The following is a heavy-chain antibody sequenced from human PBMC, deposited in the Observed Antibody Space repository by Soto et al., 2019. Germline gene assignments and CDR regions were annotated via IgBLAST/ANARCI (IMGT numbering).Heavy chain of an antibody. CDR1: GGSISSYY. V-gene: IGHV4-59*01. Sequence: PSETLSLTCTVSGGSISSYYWSWIRQPPGRGLEWIGYIYYSGSTNYNPSLKSRVTISVDTSKNQFSLKLSSVTAADTAVYYCARSPIWSGYYTDYWGQGTLVTVSS. CDR2: IYYSGST. J-gene: IGHJ4*02. D-gene: IGHD3-3*01. CDR3: ARSPIWSGYYTDY.